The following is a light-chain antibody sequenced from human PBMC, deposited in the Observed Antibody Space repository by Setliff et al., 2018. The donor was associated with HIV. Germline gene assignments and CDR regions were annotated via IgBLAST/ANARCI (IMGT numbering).Light chain of an antibody. V-gene: IGLV3-1*01. CDR3: QAWDSSTAAYV. CDR1: KLGDKY. Sequence: SYELTEPPSVSVSPGQTATIPCSGDKLGDKYACWYQQKPGQSPVLVIYQDTKRPSGIPERFSGSISGNTATLTISGTQTMDEADYYCQAWDSSTAAYVFGTGTKGTVL. CDR2: QDT. J-gene: IGLJ1*01.